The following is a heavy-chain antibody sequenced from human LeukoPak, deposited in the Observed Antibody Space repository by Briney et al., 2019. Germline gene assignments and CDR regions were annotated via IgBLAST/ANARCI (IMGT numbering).Heavy chain of an antibody. V-gene: IGHV3-23*01. D-gene: IGHD2/OR15-2a*01. J-gene: IGHJ4*02. CDR3: ATRRMSPFDH. CDR2: ISVSGATT. Sequence: GGSLRLSCAASGFTFSNSGMTGVRQAPGKGLEWVSGISVSGATTYYTESVEGRFTISRDTSKNTLYLQMNSLRVDDTAVYYCATRRMSPFDHWGQGTLVTVSS. CDR1: GFTFSNSG.